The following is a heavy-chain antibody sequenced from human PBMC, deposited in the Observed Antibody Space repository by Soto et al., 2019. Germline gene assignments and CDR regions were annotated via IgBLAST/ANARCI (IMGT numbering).Heavy chain of an antibody. Sequence: GGSLRLSCAASGFTFSSYEMNWVRQAPGKGLEWVSYISSSGSTIYYADSVKGRFTISRDNAKNSLYLQMNGLRAEDTAVYYCARVSIVVVNTYPGDYYGMDVWGQGTTVTVSS. D-gene: IGHD2-21*01. V-gene: IGHV3-48*03. CDR2: ISSSGSTI. J-gene: IGHJ6*02. CDR1: GFTFSSYE. CDR3: ARVSIVVVNTYPGDYYGMDV.